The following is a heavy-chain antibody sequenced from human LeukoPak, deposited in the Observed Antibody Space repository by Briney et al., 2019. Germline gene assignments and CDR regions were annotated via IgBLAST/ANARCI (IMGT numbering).Heavy chain of an antibody. Sequence: LSLTCTVSGGSISSSTYYWAWIRQPPGKGLEWVAVISYDGSHKYYTDSVKGRFAISRDNSKNTLYLQMNSLRAEDTAVYYCAKSASYYYYYYYMDVWGKGTTVTVSS. CDR3: AKSASYYYYYYYMDV. CDR1: GGSISS. J-gene: IGHJ6*03. CDR2: ISYDGSHK. V-gene: IGHV3-30*18.